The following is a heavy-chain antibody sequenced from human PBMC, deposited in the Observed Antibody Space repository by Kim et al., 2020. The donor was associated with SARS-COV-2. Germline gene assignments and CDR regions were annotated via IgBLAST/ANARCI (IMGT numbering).Heavy chain of an antibody. D-gene: IGHD5-18*01. CDR1: GFTFNTYW. V-gene: IGHV3-7*01. J-gene: IGHJ4*02. Sequence: GGSLRLSCAASGFTFNTYWMSWGRQAPGKGPDWVANINLDGTRKSYMDSVKGRFTISRENAETSLYLQMNSLRAEDTAVYYCARENGYKNDYSGLGTLVTVSS. CDR3: ARENGYKNDY. CDR2: INLDGTRK.